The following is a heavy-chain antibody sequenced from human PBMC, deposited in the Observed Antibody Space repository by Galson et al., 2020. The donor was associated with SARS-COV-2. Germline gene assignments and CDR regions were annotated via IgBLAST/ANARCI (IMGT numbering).Heavy chain of an antibody. D-gene: IGHD3-3*01. CDR3: ATATARIFGVVGCGGYWFDP. V-gene: IGHV1-24*01. J-gene: IGHJ5*02. Sequence: ASVKVSCKVSGYTLTELSMHWVRQAPGKGLEWMGGFDPEDGETIYAQKFQGRVTMTEDTSTDTAYMELSSLRSEDTAVYYCATATARIFGVVGCGGYWFDPWGQGTLVTVSS. CDR2: FDPEDGET. CDR1: GYTLTELS.